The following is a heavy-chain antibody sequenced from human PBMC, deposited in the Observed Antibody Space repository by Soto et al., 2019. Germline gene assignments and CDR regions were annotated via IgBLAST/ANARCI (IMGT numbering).Heavy chain of an antibody. CDR2: INAGNGNT. CDR1: GYTFTSYA. J-gene: IGHJ5*02. D-gene: IGHD3-10*01. CDR3: ARDWMVRGVIITNWFDP. Sequence: ASVKVSCKASGYTFTSYAMHWVRQAPGQRLEWMGWINAGNGNTKYSQKFQGRVTITRDTSASTAYMELSSLRSEDTAVYYCARDWMVRGVIITNWFDPWGQGTLVTVSS. V-gene: IGHV1-3*01.